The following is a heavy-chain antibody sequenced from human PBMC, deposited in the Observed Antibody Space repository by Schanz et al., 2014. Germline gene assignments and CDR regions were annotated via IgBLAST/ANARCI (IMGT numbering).Heavy chain of an antibody. J-gene: IGHJ4*02. V-gene: IGHV4-4*09. CDR1: GGSISSYY. Sequence: QVHLQESGPGLVKPSETLSLTCTVSGGSISSYYWKWIRQPPGKGLEWIGYVYSSGSTKYNPSLKSRVSRSIDTSRTQIYLMLRSVTAADTAVYYCGALGSDWGQGTLVTVS. CDR2: VYSSGST. D-gene: IGHD6-25*01. CDR3: GALGSD.